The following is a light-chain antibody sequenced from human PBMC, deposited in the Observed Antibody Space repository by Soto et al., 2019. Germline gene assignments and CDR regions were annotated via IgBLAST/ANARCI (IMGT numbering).Light chain of an antibody. Sequence: DIVMTQSPNSLALSLGERATINCKSSQPVLTSSNNKTYLAWYQQKPGQPPKLLIYWASTRESGVPDRSSGSGSGTDFTLTITNLQAEDVAVYYCQQYYSSPSYTFGQGTKLEIK. CDR3: QQYYSSPSYT. CDR2: WAS. V-gene: IGKV4-1*01. CDR1: QPVLTSSNNKTY. J-gene: IGKJ2*01.